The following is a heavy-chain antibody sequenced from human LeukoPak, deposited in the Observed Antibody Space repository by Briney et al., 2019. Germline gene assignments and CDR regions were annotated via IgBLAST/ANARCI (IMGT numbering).Heavy chain of an antibody. CDR3: ARGRWFDP. Sequence: SETLSLTCAVYGGSFSGCYWSWIRQPPGKGLEWIGEINHSGSTNYNPSLKSRVTISVDTSKNQFSLKLSSVTAADTAVYYCARGRWFDPWGQGTLVTVSS. CDR2: INHSGST. J-gene: IGHJ5*02. V-gene: IGHV4-34*01. CDR1: GGSFSGCY.